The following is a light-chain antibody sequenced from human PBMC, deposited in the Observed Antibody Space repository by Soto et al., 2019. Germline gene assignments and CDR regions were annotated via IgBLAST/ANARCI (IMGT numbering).Light chain of an antibody. CDR3: QQSYSTPPA. CDR1: QSISTY. CDR2: AAS. Sequence: DIQMTQSPSSLSASVGDRVTITCRASQSISTYLNWYQQKPGKAPKLLIYAASSLQSGVPSRFSGSGSGTDSTLTISSLQPEDFATYYSQQSYSTPPAFGQGTKVEIK. J-gene: IGKJ1*01. V-gene: IGKV1-39*01.